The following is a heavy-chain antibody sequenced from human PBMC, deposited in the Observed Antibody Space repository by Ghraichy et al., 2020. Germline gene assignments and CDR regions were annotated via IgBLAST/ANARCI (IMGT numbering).Heavy chain of an antibody. D-gene: IGHD6-6*01. CDR1: GYTFTNYR. V-gene: IGHV5-51*01. J-gene: IGHJ2*01. CDR3: ARRGIAAPYWYFDL. CDR2: IHPGDSDI. Sequence: GGSLRLSCKGSGYTFTNYRIGWVRQMPGKGLEWMGIIHPGDSDITYSPSFQGQVTISVDKSFSTAYLQWSSLKASDTAMYYCARRGIAAPYWYFDLWGRGTLVTVSS.